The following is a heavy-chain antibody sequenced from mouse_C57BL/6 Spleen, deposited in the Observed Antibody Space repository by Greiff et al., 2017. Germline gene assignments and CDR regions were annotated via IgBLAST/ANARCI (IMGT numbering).Heavy chain of an antibody. CDR3: ARWDSSGYDY. CDR1: GYTFTSYG. CDR2: IYPRSGNT. Sequence: LQESGAELARPGASVKLSCKASGYTFTSYGISWVKQRTGQGLEWIGEIYPRSGNTYYNEKFKGKATLTADKSSSTAYMELRSLTSEDSAVYFCARWDSSGYDYWGQGTTLTVSS. D-gene: IGHD3-2*02. V-gene: IGHV1-81*01. J-gene: IGHJ2*01.